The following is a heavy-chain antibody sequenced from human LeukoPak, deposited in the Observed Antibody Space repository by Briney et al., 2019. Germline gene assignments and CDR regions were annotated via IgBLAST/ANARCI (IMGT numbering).Heavy chain of an antibody. J-gene: IGHJ5*02. V-gene: IGHV4-59*01. CDR2: IYYSGST. Sequence: SETLSLTCTVSGVSISSYYWSWIRQPPGKGLEWIGYIYYSGSTNYNPSLKSRVTISVDTSKNQFSLKLSSVTAADTAVYYCARGSLRSSSWYNWFDPWGQGTLVTVSS. CDR3: ARGSLRSSSWYNWFDP. D-gene: IGHD6-13*01. CDR1: GVSISSYY.